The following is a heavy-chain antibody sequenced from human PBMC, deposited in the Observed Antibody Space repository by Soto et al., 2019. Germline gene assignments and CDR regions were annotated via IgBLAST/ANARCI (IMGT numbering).Heavy chain of an antibody. Sequence: EVQLLESGGGLVQPGGSLRLSCAASGITFSNYALSWVRQAPGKGLEWVSGISGSGTGTYYADSVKGRFTISRDNSKSTLYLHMNSLSADDTAIYYCAKEGGGGTAMVTSYFDYWGQGTLVTVSS. CDR2: ISGSGTGT. D-gene: IGHD5-18*01. CDR3: AKEGGGGTAMVTSYFDY. V-gene: IGHV3-23*01. CDR1: GITFSNYA. J-gene: IGHJ4*02.